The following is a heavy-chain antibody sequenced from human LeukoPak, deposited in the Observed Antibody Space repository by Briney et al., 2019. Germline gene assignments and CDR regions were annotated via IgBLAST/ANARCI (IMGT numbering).Heavy chain of an antibody. CDR3: ATGSSYPPGELDH. V-gene: IGHV4-59*12. Sequence: SETQSLTCSVSGGSLSNDYWSWIRHPPGKGLEWIGYFHFSVRINYNPSPKSRVTISVDTSKNQLFLQQTYVTAADTAVYYCATGSSYPPGELDHWGQGILVTVSP. D-gene: IGHD3-16*02. J-gene: IGHJ4*02. CDR2: FHFSVRI. CDR1: GGSLSNDY.